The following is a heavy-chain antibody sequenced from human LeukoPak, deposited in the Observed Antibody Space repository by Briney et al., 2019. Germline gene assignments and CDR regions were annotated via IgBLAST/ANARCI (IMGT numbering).Heavy chain of an antibody. J-gene: IGHJ4*02. CDR1: GYTFTSYG. CDR2: ISAYNGNT. V-gene: IGHV1-18*01. D-gene: IGHD3-22*01. Sequence: GASVKVSCKASGYTFTSYGISWVRQAPGQGLEWMGWISAYNGNTNYAQKLQGRVTMTTDTSTSTAYMELGSLRSDDTAVYYCARDRVLGYYYDSSGYLDYWGQGTLVTVSS. CDR3: ARDRVLGYYYDSSGYLDY.